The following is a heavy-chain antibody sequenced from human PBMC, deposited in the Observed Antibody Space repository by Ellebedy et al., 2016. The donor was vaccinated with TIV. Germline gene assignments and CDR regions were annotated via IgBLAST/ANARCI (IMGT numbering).Heavy chain of an antibody. V-gene: IGHV3-48*02. J-gene: IGHJ4*02. CDR2: ISSSSSTI. CDR1: GFTFRRFA. D-gene: IGHD2-21*02. Sequence: GGSLRLSCAASGFTFRRFAMAWVRQTPGKGLEWVSYISSSSSTIYYADSVKGRFTISRDNAKNSLYRQMNSLRDEDTAVYYCARVSDPGTALPGGDKAHPPGIWGQGTLVTVSP. CDR3: ARVSDPGTALPGGDKAHPPGI.